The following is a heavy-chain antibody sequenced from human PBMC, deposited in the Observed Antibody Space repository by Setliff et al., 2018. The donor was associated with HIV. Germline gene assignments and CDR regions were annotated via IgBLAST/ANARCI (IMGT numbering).Heavy chain of an antibody. Sequence: SETLSLTCTVSGGPMNTGGYYWSWIRHHPGKGLEWVGYIFYSGSTYYNPSLESRLTISIDTSKNQFFLKLRSVTAADSAVYYCARRYSSSSEIQVDYWGQGTLVTVSS. CDR1: GGPMNTGGYY. CDR2: IFYSGST. D-gene: IGHD6-6*01. V-gene: IGHV4-31*03. J-gene: IGHJ4*02. CDR3: ARRYSSSSEIQVDY.